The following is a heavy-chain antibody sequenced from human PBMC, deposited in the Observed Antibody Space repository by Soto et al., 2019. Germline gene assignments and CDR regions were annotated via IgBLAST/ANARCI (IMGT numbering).Heavy chain of an antibody. CDR1: GGPARSYT. Sequence: QVQLVQSGAEVRKPGSSVRVSCKASGGPARSYTLTWVRQAPGQGLEWMGRIIPLLGVPDYAQKFQGRLTIVADKSTNTAYMGLSSLTSDDTALYYCARERFCSSTACYRDAFDVWGQGTQVTVSS. J-gene: IGHJ3*01. V-gene: IGHV1-69*04. D-gene: IGHD2-2*01. CDR2: IIPLLGVP. CDR3: ARERFCSSTACYRDAFDV.